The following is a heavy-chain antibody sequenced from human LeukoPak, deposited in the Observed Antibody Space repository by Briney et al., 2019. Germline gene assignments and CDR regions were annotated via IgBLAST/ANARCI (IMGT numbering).Heavy chain of an antibody. CDR3: ARSMVRGVSSDY. D-gene: IGHD3-10*01. CDR2: IYYSGST. V-gene: IGHV4-59*01. J-gene: IGHJ4*02. CDR1: GGSISSYY. Sequence: SETLSLTCSVSGGSISSYYWSWIRQPPGKGLEWIGYIYYSGSTNYNPSLKSRVTISVDTSKNQFSLKLSSVTAADTAVYYCARSMVRGVSSDYWGQGTLVTVSS.